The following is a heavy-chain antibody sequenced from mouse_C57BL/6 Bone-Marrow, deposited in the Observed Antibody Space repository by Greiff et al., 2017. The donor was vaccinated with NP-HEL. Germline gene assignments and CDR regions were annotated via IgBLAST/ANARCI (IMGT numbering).Heavy chain of an antibody. Sequence: QVQLQQPGAELVKPGASVKMSCKASGYTFTSYWITWVKQRPGQGLEWIGDIYPGSGSTNYNEKFKSKATLTVDTSSSTAYMQLSSLTSEDSAVYYCARPLYYYGSPRFDYWGQGTTLTVSS. V-gene: IGHV1-55*01. D-gene: IGHD1-1*01. CDR1: GYTFTSYW. J-gene: IGHJ2*01. CDR2: IYPGSGST. CDR3: ARPLYYYGSPRFDY.